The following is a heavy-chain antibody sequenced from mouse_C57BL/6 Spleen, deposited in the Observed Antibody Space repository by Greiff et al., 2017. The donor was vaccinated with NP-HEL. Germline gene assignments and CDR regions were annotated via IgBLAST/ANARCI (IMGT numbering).Heavy chain of an antibody. V-gene: IGHV14-3*01. CDR2: IDPANGNT. Sequence: VQLQQSVAELVRPGASVKLSCTASGFNIKNTYMHWVKQRPEQGLEWIGRIDPANGNTKYAPKFQGKATITADTSSNTAYLQLSILTSEDTAIYYCASSTSKNYGAMDYWGQGTSVTVSS. CDR1: GFNIKNTY. J-gene: IGHJ4*01. CDR3: ASSTSKNYGAMDY. D-gene: IGHD1-1*01.